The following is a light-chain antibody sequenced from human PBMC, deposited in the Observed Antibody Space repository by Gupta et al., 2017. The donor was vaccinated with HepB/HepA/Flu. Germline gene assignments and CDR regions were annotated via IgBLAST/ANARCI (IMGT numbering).Light chain of an antibody. V-gene: IGLV1-44*01. CDR3: AAWDDSLNAKV. J-gene: IGLJ3*02. CDR2: NDN. Sequence: SVLTQPPSASGTPGQRVTISCSGSNSNIGSNIVNWYQQLPGTAPKLLMYNDNQRPSGVPDRFSGSKSGTSASLAINGLQAEDEADYYCAAWDDSLNAKVFGGGTKLTVL. CDR1: NSNIGSNI.